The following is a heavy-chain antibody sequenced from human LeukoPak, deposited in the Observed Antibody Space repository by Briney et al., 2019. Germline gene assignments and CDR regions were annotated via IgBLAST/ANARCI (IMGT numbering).Heavy chain of an antibody. V-gene: IGHV3-53*01. CDR1: GFTVSSNY. Sequence: AGGSLRLSCAASGFTVSSNYMSWVRQAPGKGLEWVSVIYSGGSTYYADSVKGRFTISRDNSKNTLYLQMNSLRAEDTAVYYCARDQGFRGSYGGWFDPWGQGTLVTVSS. CDR3: ARDQGFRGSYGGWFDP. D-gene: IGHD1-26*01. J-gene: IGHJ5*02. CDR2: IYSGGST.